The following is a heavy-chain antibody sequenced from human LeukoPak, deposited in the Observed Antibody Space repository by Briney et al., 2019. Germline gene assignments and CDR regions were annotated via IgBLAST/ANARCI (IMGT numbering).Heavy chain of an antibody. D-gene: IGHD3-22*01. J-gene: IGHJ4*02. V-gene: IGHV1-69*04. Sequence: GASVKVSCKASGGTFSSYAISWVRQAPGQGLEWMGRIIPILGIANYAQKFQGRVTITADKSTSTAYMELSSLRSEDTAVYYCARELTYYYDSSGYSVFDYWGQGTLVTVSS. CDR1: GGTFSSYA. CDR2: IIPILGIA. CDR3: ARELTYYYDSSGYSVFDY.